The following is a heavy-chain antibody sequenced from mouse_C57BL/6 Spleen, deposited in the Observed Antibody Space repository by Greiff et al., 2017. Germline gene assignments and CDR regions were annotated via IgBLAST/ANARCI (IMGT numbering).Heavy chain of an antibody. CDR3: ARKGDAEDYCGY. V-gene: IGHV1-54*01. Sequence: QVQLQQSGAELVRPGTSVKVSCKASGYAFTNYLIEWVKQRPGQGLEWIGVINPGSGGTNYNEKFKGKATLTADKSSSTAYMQLSSLTSEDSAVYFCARKGDAEDYCGYWGKGTTLSVAS. CDR1: GYAFTNYL. D-gene: IGHD3-3*01. CDR2: INPGSGGT. J-gene: IGHJ2*01.